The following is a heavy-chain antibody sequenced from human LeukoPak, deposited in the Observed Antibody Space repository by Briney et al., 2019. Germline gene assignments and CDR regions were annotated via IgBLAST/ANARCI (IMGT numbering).Heavy chain of an antibody. D-gene: IGHD6-19*01. CDR2: ISAYNGNT. Sequence: ASVKVSCKASGYTFISYGISWVRQAPGQGLEWMGWISAYNGNTNYAQKLQGRVTMTTDTSTSTAYMELRSLRSDDTAVYYCARAESSGWYTGWGYYYYGMDVWGQGTTVTVSS. CDR3: ARAESSGWYTGWGYYYYGMDV. V-gene: IGHV1-18*01. J-gene: IGHJ6*02. CDR1: GYTFISYG.